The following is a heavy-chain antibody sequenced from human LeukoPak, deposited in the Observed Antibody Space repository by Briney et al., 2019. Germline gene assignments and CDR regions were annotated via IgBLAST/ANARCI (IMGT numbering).Heavy chain of an antibody. CDR1: GGSISSYY. CDR2: IYYSGST. CDR3: AREDYYGSGSYYKVFDS. J-gene: IGHJ4*02. Sequence: PSETLSLTCTVSGGSISSYYWSWIRQPPGKGLEWIGYIYYSGSTNYNPSLKSRVTISVDTSKNQFSLKLSSVTAADTAVYYCAREDYYGSGSYYKVFDSWGQGTLVTVSS. D-gene: IGHD3-10*01. V-gene: IGHV4-59*01.